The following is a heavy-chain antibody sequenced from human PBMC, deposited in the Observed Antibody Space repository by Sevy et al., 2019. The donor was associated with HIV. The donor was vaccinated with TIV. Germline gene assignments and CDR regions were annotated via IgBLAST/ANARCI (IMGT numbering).Heavy chain of an antibody. J-gene: IGHJ6*02. V-gene: IGHV3-30-3*01. D-gene: IGHD4-17*01. CDR1: GFAFTNYYA. CDR2: ISYDGSDK. CDR3: ARARASYVDHYCFYAMDV. Sequence: GGSLRLSCAASGFAFTNYYAMHWVRQAPGKGLEWVALISYDGSDKYYADSVKGRFTISRDNFKNTLYLQMNSLTTEDTAVYYCARARASYVDHYCFYAMDVWGQGTTVTVSS.